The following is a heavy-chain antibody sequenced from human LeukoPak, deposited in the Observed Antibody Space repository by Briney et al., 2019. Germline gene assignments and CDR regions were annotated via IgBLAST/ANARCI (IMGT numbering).Heavy chain of an antibody. CDR2: IYYSGST. V-gene: IGHV4-30-4*01. CDR3: ARVNHYYDSGTQIDY. D-gene: IGHD3-10*01. CDR1: GGSISSGDYY. Sequence: SETLSLTCTVSGGSISSGDYYWSWIRQPPGKGLEWIGYIYYSGSTYYNPSLKSRVTISVDTSKNQFSLKLSSVTAADTAVYYCARVNHYYDSGTQIDYWGQGTLVTVSS. J-gene: IGHJ4*02.